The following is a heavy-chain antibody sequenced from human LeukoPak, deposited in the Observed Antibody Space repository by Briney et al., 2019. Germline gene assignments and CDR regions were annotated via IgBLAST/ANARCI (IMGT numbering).Heavy chain of an antibody. J-gene: IGHJ4*02. V-gene: IGHV4-39*01. CDR1: GASISNSRDY. D-gene: IGHD6-19*01. CDR3: ARHVEIAVAGPIEY. Sequence: SETLSLTCTVSGASISNSRDYRGWIRQPPGKGLEWIGSIFFSGSTYYNPSLKSRAAISVDSSKNQFSLKLSSVTAADTAFYYCARHVEIAVAGPIEYWGQGTLVPVSS. CDR2: IFFSGST.